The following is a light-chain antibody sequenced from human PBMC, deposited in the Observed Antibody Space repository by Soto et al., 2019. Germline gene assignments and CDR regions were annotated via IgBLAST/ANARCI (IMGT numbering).Light chain of an antibody. V-gene: IGKV1-5*03. J-gene: IGKJ1*01. CDR3: QQYNSYSRT. CDR2: KAS. CDR1: QSISSW. Sequence: DIQMTQSPSTLSASVGDRVTITCRASQSISSWLAWYQQKPGKAPNLLIYKASSLESGVPSRFSGSGSGTEFTLTISSLQPDDFATYYCQQYNSYSRTLGQGTKVEIK.